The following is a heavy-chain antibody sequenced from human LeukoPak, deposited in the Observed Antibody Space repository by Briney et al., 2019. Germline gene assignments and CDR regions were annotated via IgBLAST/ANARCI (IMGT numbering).Heavy chain of an antibody. Sequence: SQTLSLTCAISGDSVSSNSAAWNWLRQSPSRGLEWLGRTYYRSKWYNDYAVSVKSRITINPDTSKNQFSLQLNSVTPEDTAVYYCARGHPYRYSGSYFFDYWGQGTLVTVSS. J-gene: IGHJ4*02. CDR2: TYYRSKWYN. V-gene: IGHV6-1*01. D-gene: IGHD1-26*01. CDR3: ARGHPYRYSGSYFFDY. CDR1: GDSVSSNSAA.